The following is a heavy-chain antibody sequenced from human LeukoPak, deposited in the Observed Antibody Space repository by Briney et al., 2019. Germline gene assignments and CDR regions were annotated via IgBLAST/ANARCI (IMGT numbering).Heavy chain of an antibody. D-gene: IGHD4-17*01. CDR2: ISWNGGST. CDR3: ARSRTTVTTSPLNY. CDR1: GFTFDDYG. Sequence: GGSLRLSCAASGFTFDDYGMSWVRQAPGKGLEWVSFISWNGGSTGYADSVKGRFTISRDNAKNSLYLQMSSLRADDTAVYYCARSRTTVTTSPLNYWGQGTLVTVSS. J-gene: IGHJ4*02. V-gene: IGHV3-20*04.